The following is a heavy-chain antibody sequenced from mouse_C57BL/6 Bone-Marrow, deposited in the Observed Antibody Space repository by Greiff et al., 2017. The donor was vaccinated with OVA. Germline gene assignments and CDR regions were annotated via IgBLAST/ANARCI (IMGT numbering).Heavy chain of an antibody. Sequence: VQRVESGPGLVAPSQSLSITCTVSGFSLTSYGVDWVRQPPGKGLEWLGVIWGGGSTNYNSALMSRLSISKDNSKSQVFLKMNSLQTDDTAMYYCAKHKPPDSSGYGYAMDYWGQGTSVTVSS. CDR3: AKHKPPDSSGYGYAMDY. CDR2: IWGGGST. CDR1: GFSLTSYG. D-gene: IGHD3-2*02. J-gene: IGHJ4*01. V-gene: IGHV2-9*01.